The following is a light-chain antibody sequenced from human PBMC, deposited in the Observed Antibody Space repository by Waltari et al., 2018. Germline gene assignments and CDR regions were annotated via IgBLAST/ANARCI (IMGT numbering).Light chain of an antibody. CDR1: RSNIGSNY. CDR2: RNN. Sequence: QSVLTQPPSASGTPGQRVTISCSGSRSNIGSNYVYWYQQLPGTAPKLPIYRNNQRPSGCPDRFSGSRSGTSASLAISGLRSEDEADYYCAAWDDSLSGRVFGGGTKVTVL. V-gene: IGLV1-47*01. J-gene: IGLJ3*02. CDR3: AAWDDSLSGRV.